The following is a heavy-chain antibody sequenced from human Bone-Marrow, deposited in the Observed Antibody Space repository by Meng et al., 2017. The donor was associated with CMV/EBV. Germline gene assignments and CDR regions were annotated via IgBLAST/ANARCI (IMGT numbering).Heavy chain of an antibody. V-gene: IGHV3-48*03. CDR1: GFTFSSYE. J-gene: IGHJ4*02. CDR3: ARVLDNDFWSGYPDD. D-gene: IGHD3-3*01. Sequence: GESLKISCAASGFTFSSYEMNWVRQAPGKGLEWVSYISSSGSTIYYADSVKGRFTISRDNAKNSLYLQMNSPRAEDTAVYYCARVLDNDFWSGYPDDWGQGSLVTVSS. CDR2: ISSSGSTI.